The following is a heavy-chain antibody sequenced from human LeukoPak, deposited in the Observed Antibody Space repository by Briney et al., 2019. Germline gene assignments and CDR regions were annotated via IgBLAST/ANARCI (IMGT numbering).Heavy chain of an antibody. CDR3: ARIVVVPAASIYYGMDV. V-gene: IGHV1-18*01. J-gene: IGHJ6*02. CDR2: ISAYNGNT. Sequence: ASVKVSCKASGYTFTSYGITWVRQALGQGLEWMGWISAYNGNTNYAQKFQGRVTITTDTSTSTAYMELRSLRSDDTAVYYCARIVVVPAASIYYGMDVWGQATTVTASS. D-gene: IGHD2-2*01. CDR1: GYTFTSYG.